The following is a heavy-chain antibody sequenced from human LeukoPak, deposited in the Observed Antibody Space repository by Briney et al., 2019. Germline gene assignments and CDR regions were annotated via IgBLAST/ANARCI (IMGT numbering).Heavy chain of an antibody. CDR2: ITGNGGNT. J-gene: IGHJ6*02. D-gene: IGHD6-13*01. CDR3: AKAASSSWPSYYYGMDV. V-gene: IGHV3-23*01. CDR1: GFIFSSYS. Sequence: PGGSLRLSCAASGFIFSSYSMSWVRQAPGMGLEWVSVITGNGGNTYYADSVKGRFTISKDNSKNTVYLQMSSLRVDDTAVYYCAKAASSSWPSYYYGMDVWGQGTTVTVSS.